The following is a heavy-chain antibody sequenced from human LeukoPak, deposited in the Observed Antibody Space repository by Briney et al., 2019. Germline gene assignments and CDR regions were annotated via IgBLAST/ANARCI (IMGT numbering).Heavy chain of an antibody. D-gene: IGHD4-17*01. Sequence: SETLSLTCTVSGGSISSGDYYWSWIRQPPGKGLEWIGYIYYSGSTYYNPSLKSRVTISVDTSKNQFSLKLSSVTAADTAVYYCARDQRDPYYGDYVDYWGQGTLVTVSS. J-gene: IGHJ4*02. CDR2: IYYSGST. CDR3: ARDQRDPYYGDYVDY. V-gene: IGHV4-30-4*01. CDR1: GGSISSGDYY.